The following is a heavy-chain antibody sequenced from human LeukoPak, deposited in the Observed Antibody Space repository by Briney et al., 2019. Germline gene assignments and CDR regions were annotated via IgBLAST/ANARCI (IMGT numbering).Heavy chain of an antibody. J-gene: IGHJ4*02. D-gene: IGHD4-23*01. Sequence: GGSLRLSCTVSGFTVSSNSMSWVRQAPGKGLEWVSFIYSDNTHYSDSVKGRFTISGDNSKNTLYLQMNSLRAEDTAVYYCARVIAYGGDYYFDYWGQGTLVTVSS. CDR2: IYSDNT. CDR1: GFTVSSNS. CDR3: ARVIAYGGDYYFDY. V-gene: IGHV3-53*01.